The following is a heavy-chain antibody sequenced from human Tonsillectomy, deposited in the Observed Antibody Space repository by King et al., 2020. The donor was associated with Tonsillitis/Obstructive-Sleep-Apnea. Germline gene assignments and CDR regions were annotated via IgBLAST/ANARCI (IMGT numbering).Heavy chain of an antibody. CDR3: VRHGDDYKPPDH. Sequence: VQLVQSGAEVRKPGESLKISCKGSGYRFTSQWIGWVRQMPGKGLEWMGCVFPGDSDTRYSPSFQGHVTISADESISTAYLQWSSLKASDTAIYYCVRHGDDYKPPDHWGQGTRVTVSS. D-gene: IGHD2-21*01. CDR2: VFPGDSDT. J-gene: IGHJ4*02. CDR1: GYRFTSQW. V-gene: IGHV5-51*01.